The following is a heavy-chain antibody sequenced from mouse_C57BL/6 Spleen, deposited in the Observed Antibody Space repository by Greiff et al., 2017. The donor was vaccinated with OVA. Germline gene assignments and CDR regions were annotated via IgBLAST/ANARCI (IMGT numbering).Heavy chain of an antibody. CDR3: ARDGDGYYFDY. D-gene: IGHD2-3*01. CDR2: ISYDGSN. CDR1: GYSITSGYY. J-gene: IGHJ2*01. V-gene: IGHV3-6*01. Sequence: DVQLQESGPGLVKPSQSLSLTCSVTGYSITSGYYWNWIRQFPGNKLEWMGYISYDGSNNYNPSLKNRISITRDTSKNQFFLKLNSVTTEDTATYYCARDGDGYYFDYWGQGTTLTVSS.